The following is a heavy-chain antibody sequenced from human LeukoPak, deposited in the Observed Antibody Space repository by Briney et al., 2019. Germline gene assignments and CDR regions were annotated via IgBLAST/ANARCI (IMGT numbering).Heavy chain of an antibody. CDR3: ARDLGVVNGPPDY. CDR2: INYSGST. J-gene: IGHJ4*02. D-gene: IGHD3-16*01. CDR1: GGSISSSRYY. V-gene: IGHV4-39*07. Sequence: KPSETLSLTCTVSGGSISSSRYYWGWIRQPPGKGLEWIGSINYSGSTYYNPSLKSRVTISVDTSKSQFSLMLSSVTAADTAVYYCARDLGVVNGPPDYWGQGTLVTVSS.